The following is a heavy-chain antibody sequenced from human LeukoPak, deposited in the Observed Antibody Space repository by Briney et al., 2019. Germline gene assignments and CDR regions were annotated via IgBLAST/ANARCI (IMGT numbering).Heavy chain of an antibody. V-gene: IGHV3-15*01. Sequence: NPGGSLRLFCAASGFTFSNAWMSWVRQAPGKGLEWVGRIKSKTDGGTTDYAAPVKGRFTISRDDSKNTLYLQMNSLKTEDTAVYYCTTEENPYYFDYWGQGTLVTVSS. J-gene: IGHJ4*02. CDR3: TTEENPYYFDY. D-gene: IGHD1-14*01. CDR2: IKSKTDGGTT. CDR1: GFTFSNAW.